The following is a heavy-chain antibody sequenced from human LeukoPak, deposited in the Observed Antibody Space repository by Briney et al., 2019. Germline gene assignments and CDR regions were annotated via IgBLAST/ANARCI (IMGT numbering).Heavy chain of an antibody. CDR3: AKVVVPAAILGGDYYYYYYYMDV. Sequence: PSQTLSLTCTVSGGSISSGSYYWSWIRQPAGKGLEWIGRIYTSGSTNYNPSLKSRVTISVDTSKNQFSLKLSSVTAADTAVYYCAKVVVPAAILGGDYYYYYYYMDVWGKGTTVTVSS. V-gene: IGHV4-61*02. CDR2: IYTSGST. CDR1: GGSISSGSYY. J-gene: IGHJ6*03. D-gene: IGHD2-2*01.